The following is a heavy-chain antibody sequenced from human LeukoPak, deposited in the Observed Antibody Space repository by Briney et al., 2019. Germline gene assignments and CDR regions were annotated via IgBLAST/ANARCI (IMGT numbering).Heavy chain of an antibody. V-gene: IGHV4-39*07. CDR2: INHSGST. J-gene: IGHJ5*02. CDR3: ARAPWYYGSGRRGWFDP. D-gene: IGHD3-10*01. CDR1: GGSISSSSYY. Sequence: SETLSLTCTVSGGSISSSSYYWGWIRQPPGKGLEWIGEINHSGSTNYNPSLKSRVTISVDTSKNQFSLKLSSVTAADTAVYYCARAPWYYGSGRRGWFDPWGQGTLVTVSS.